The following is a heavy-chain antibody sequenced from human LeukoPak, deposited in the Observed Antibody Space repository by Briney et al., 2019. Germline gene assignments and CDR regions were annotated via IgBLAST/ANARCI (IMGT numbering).Heavy chain of an antibody. Sequence: GGSLRLSCASSGFTFSSYAMSWVRQAPGKGLEWVSGISGRSGSTYYADSAKGRFTISRDSSKNTLYLQMNSLRAEDTAVYYCAKRITMIRGDYYFDYWGQGTLVTVSS. D-gene: IGHD3-10*01. CDR1: GFTFSSYA. CDR3: AKRITMIRGDYYFDY. V-gene: IGHV3-23*01. J-gene: IGHJ4*02. CDR2: ISGRSGST.